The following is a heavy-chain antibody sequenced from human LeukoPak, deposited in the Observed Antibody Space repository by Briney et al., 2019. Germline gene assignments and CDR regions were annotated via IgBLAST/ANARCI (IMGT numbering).Heavy chain of an antibody. J-gene: IGHJ4*02. CDR2: LIENGATT. Sequence: GGSLRLSCVASGFTFSSHAMSWVRQAPGKGLEWVSGLIENGATTYYTDSVKGRFTISRDNSRNTMYLQMNSLRAEDTAVYYCVEDYRVGSSPAFGDFWGQGTLVTVSS. CDR3: VEDYRVGSSPAFGDF. V-gene: IGHV3-23*01. CDR1: GFTFSSHA. D-gene: IGHD1-26*01.